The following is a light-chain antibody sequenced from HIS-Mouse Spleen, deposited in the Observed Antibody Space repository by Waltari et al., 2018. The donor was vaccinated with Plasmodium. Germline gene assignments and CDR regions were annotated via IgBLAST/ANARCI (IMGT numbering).Light chain of an antibody. CDR1: QSVSSN. J-gene: IGKJ3*01. V-gene: IGKV3-15*01. Sequence: EIVMTQSPATLSVSPGERANLSCMTSQSVSSNLAWYQQKPGQAPRLLIYGASTRATGIPARFSGSGSGTEFTLTICSLQSEDFAVYYCQQYNNWSFTFGPGTKVDIK. CDR3: QQYNNWSFT. CDR2: GAS.